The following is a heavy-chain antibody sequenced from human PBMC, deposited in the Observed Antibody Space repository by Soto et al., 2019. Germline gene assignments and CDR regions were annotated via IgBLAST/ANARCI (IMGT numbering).Heavy chain of an antibody. CDR3: AREGSSSWYSWSGFDP. D-gene: IGHD6-13*01. CDR2: INPNSGGT. J-gene: IGHJ5*02. Sequence: ASVKVSCKASGYTFTGYYMHWVRQAPGQGLEWMGWINPNSGGTNYAQKFQGWVTMTRDTSISTAYMELSSLRSEDTAVYYCAREGSSSWYSWSGFDPWGQGTLVTVSS. CDR1: GYTFTGYY. V-gene: IGHV1-2*04.